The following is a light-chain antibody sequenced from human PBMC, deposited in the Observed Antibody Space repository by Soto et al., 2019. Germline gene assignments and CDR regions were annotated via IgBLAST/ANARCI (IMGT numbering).Light chain of an antibody. Sequence: VVTQSPASLSVSPGDRVTISCRAGPISSNLAWHQQRPGQAPRLFIYGASVRATGVPARFSGSGSGTEFTLTINSLQSEDYAVYFCQQYNNWPYTFGQGTKVEI. J-gene: IGKJ2*01. CDR3: QQYNNWPYT. CDR1: PISSN. CDR2: GAS. V-gene: IGKV3-15*01.